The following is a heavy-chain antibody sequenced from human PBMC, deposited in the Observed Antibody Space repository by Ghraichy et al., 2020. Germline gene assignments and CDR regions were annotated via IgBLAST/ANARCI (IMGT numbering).Heavy chain of an antibody. CDR3: ARESADVTSNSHDYGMDV. V-gene: IGHV4-31*03. J-gene: IGHJ6*02. Sequence: SETLSLTCTVSGGSISSGSYYWSWIRQHPGKGLEWIGYIYDSGSTYYNPSLKSRITISVDASKNQFSLNLSSVTAADTAVYYCARESADVTSNSHDYGMDVWGQGTTVTVSS. CDR2: IYDSGST. CDR1: GGSISSGSYY. D-gene: IGHD4-23*01.